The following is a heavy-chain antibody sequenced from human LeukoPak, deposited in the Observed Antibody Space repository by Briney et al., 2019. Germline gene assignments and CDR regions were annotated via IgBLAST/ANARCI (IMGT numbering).Heavy chain of an antibody. CDR3: ARGARFITMIVVVINSYYFDY. V-gene: IGHV1-8*01. CDR1: GYTFTSYD. D-gene: IGHD3-22*01. CDR2: MNPNSGNT. J-gene: IGHJ4*02. Sequence: GASVKVSCKASGYTFTSYDINWVRQATGQGLEWMGWMNPNSGNTGYAQKFQGRVTMTRNTSISTAYMELSSLRSEDTAVYYCARGARFITMIVVVINSYYFDYWGQGTLVTVPS.